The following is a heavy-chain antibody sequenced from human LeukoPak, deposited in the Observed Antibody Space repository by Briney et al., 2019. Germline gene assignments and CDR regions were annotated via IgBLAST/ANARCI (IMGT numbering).Heavy chain of an antibody. Sequence: PSETLSLTCTVSGGSISSYYWSWIRQPPGKGLEWIGYIYYSGSTNYNPSLKSRVTISVDTSKNQFSLKLSSVTAADTAVYYCAREGIAAAGTSVEAFDIWGQGTMVTVSS. V-gene: IGHV4-59*01. CDR3: AREGIAAAGTSVEAFDI. D-gene: IGHD6-13*01. CDR2: IYYSGST. J-gene: IGHJ3*02. CDR1: GGSISSYY.